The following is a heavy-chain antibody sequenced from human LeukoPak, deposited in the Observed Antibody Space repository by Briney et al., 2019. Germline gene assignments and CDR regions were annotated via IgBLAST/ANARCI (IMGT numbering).Heavy chain of an antibody. CDR1: GFTFSSHW. CDR2: IRPDGSEE. Sequence: GGSLRLSCAASGFTFSSHWMSWVRQAPGKGLEWVASIRPDGSEEYYMDSVKGRFTISRDNAKNSLYLQMNSLRAEDTAVYYCARLLRTVTTYDYWGQGTLVTVSS. J-gene: IGHJ4*02. D-gene: IGHD1-7*01. CDR3: ARLLRTVTTYDY. V-gene: IGHV3-7*01.